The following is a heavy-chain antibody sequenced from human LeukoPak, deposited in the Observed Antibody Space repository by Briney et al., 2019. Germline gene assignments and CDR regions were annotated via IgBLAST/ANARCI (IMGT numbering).Heavy chain of an antibody. CDR3: ARGGMVRGNWFDP. CDR1: GGSISSYY. D-gene: IGHD3-10*01. J-gene: IGHJ5*02. V-gene: IGHV4-59*01. Sequence: SETLSLTCTVSGGSISSYYWSWIRQPPGKGLGWIGYIYYSGSTNYNPSLKSRVTISVDTSKNQFSLKLSSVTAADTAVYYCARGGMVRGNWFDPWGQGTLVTVSS. CDR2: IYYSGST.